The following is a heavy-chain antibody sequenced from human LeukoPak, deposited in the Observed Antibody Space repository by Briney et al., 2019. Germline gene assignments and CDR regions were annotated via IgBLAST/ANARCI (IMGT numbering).Heavy chain of an antibody. CDR2: IYYSGST. V-gene: IGHV4-31*03. J-gene: IGHJ4*02. CDR1: GGSISSGGYY. Sequence: PSQTLSLTCTVPGGSISSGGYYRRWIRQPPAKSLEWIGYIYYSGSTYYNPSLKSRVTISVDTSKNQFSLKLSSVTAADTAVYYCARSTYSNYDDYWGQGTLVTVSS. D-gene: IGHD4-11*01. CDR3: ARSTYSNYDDY.